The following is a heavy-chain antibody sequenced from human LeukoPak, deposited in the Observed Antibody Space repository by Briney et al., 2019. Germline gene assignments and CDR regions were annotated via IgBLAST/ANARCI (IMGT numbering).Heavy chain of an antibody. CDR3: ARGPRYYGYYYYYYYMDV. CDR1: GYTFTSYD. V-gene: IGHV1-8*01. J-gene: IGHJ6*03. CDR2: MNPNSGNT. D-gene: IGHD3-22*01. Sequence: ASVTVSCKSSGYTFTSYDINWVRQATGQGLEWMGWMNPNSGNTGYAQKFQGRVTMTRNTSISTAYMELSSLRSEGTAVYYCARGPRYYGYYYYYYYMDVWGKGTTVTVSS.